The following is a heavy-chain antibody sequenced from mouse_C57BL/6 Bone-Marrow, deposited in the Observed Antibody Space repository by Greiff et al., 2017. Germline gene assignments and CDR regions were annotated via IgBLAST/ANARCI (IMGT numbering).Heavy chain of an antibody. CDR1: GFNIKDYY. V-gene: IGHV14-2*01. Sequence: VQLQQSGAELVKPGASVKLSCTASGFNIKDYYMHWVKQRTEQGLEWIGRIGPDDGETKYAPKFQGQATITADTSPNTAYLQLSSLTSEDTAVYFCNRSGDGYYWFAYWGQGTLVTVSA. CDR2: IGPDDGET. J-gene: IGHJ3*01. CDR3: NRSGDGYYWFAY. D-gene: IGHD2-3*01.